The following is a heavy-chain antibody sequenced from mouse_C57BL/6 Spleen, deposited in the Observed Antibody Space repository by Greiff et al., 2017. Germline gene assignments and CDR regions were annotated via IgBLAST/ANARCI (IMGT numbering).Heavy chain of an antibody. CDR3: ARPPIYKGYVDV. CDR1: GFTFSSYG. V-gene: IGHV5-6*01. CDR2: ISSGGSYT. Sequence: EVQRVESGGDLVKPGGSLKLSCAASGFTFSSYGMSWVRQTPDKRLEWVATISSGGSYTYYPDSVKGRFTISRDNAKNTLYLQMSSLKSEDTAMYYCARPPIYKGYVDVWGTGTTVTVSS. D-gene: IGHD1-3*01. J-gene: IGHJ1*03.